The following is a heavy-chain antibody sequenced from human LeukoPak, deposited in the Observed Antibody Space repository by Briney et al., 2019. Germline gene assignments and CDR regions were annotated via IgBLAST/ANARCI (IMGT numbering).Heavy chain of an antibody. D-gene: IGHD6-6*01. CDR1: GFTFSTYA. CDR3: ARDKQRFEYSSSYYYYYGMDV. CDR2: ISGSGTSA. J-gene: IGHJ6*02. V-gene: IGHV3-23*01. Sequence: GGSRRLSCAASGFTFSTYAISFGRQAPGRGVEWVSHISGSGTSAFYAGSVKGRFTTSRANSNNTLYLQMNSLSAEDTAVYYCARDKQRFEYSSSYYYYYGMDVWGQGTTVTVSS.